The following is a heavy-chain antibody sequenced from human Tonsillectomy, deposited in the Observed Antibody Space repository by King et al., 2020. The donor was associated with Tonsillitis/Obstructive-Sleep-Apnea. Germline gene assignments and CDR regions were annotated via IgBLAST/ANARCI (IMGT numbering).Heavy chain of an antibody. Sequence: VQLVESGGGVVQPGRSLRLSCAASGFTFSSYAMYWVRQAPGKGLEWVAVISYDGNYKYYADSVKGRFTISRDNSKNTLYLQMNSLRAEDTAVYYCARGTDYDFWSGFDYWGQGTLVTGSS. CDR1: GFTFSSYA. CDR2: ISYDGNYK. D-gene: IGHD3-3*01. V-gene: IGHV3-30*04. J-gene: IGHJ4*02. CDR3: ARGTDYDFWSGFDY.